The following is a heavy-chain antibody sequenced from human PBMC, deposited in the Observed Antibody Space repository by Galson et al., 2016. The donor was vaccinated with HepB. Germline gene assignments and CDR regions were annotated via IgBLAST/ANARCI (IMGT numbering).Heavy chain of an antibody. D-gene: IGHD3-9*01. CDR3: VKAGEGFDWLNY. CDR1: GFTFDDYT. V-gene: IGHV3-43*01. Sequence: SLRLSCAASGFTFDDYTMRWVRQAPGKGLQWVSLITWDATGTYYAESVKGRFTISRDNRKNSLSLQMNSLRSEDSGLYHFVKAGEGFDWLNYWGHGTLVTVSS. CDR2: ITWDATGT. J-gene: IGHJ4*01.